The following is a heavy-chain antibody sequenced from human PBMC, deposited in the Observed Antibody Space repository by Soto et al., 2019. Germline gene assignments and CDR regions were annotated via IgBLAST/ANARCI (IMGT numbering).Heavy chain of an antibody. J-gene: IGHJ4*02. CDR1: GGSISSGNYY. V-gene: IGHV4-30-4*01. Sequence: SETLSLTCTVSGGSISSGNYYWSWIRQPPGKGLEWIGFISYSGTTHYSASLRSRVSISVDTSKKQFSLDLSSVTAADTAVYYFATMGTPVTGLYYFDYWGQGTLVTVSS. CDR2: ISYSGTT. CDR3: ATMGTPVTGLYYFDY. D-gene: IGHD4-17*01.